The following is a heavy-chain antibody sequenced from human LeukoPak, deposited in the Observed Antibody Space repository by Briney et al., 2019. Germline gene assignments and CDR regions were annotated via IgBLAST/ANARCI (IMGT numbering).Heavy chain of an antibody. J-gene: IGHJ3*01. Sequence: PGRSLRLSCAASGFTFDDYAMHWVRQAPGKGLEWVAFIRYDASNKYYADSVKGRFTISRDNSKNTLYLQMISLRAEDTAVYYCAKGRSETLLWGQGTMVTVSS. V-gene: IGHV3-30*02. CDR1: GFTFDDYA. CDR2: IRYDASNK. CDR3: AKGRSETLL.